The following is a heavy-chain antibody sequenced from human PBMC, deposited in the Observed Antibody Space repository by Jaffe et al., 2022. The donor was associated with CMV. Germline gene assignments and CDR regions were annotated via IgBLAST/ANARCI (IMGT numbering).Heavy chain of an antibody. V-gene: IGHV4-59*01. J-gene: IGHJ4*02. Sequence: QVQLQESGPGLVKPSETLSLTCTVSGGSISSYYWSWIRQPPGKGLEWIGYIYYSGSTNYNPSLKSRVTISVDTSKNQFSLKLSSVTAADTAVYYCARAIDGYNYGDFDYWGQGTLVTVSS. CDR2: IYYSGST. CDR1: GGSISSYY. D-gene: IGHD5-12*01. CDR3: ARAIDGYNYGDFDY.